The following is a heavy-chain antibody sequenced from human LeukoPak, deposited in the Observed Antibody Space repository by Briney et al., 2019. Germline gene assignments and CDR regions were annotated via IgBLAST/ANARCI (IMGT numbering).Heavy chain of an antibody. CDR3: ARVLSHCSSTSCYEYFQH. V-gene: IGHV1-69*05. CDR2: IIPIFGTA. J-gene: IGHJ1*01. Sequence: SVKVSCKASGYTFTSYDISWVRQAPGQGLEWMGGIIPIFGTANYAQKFQGRVTITTDESTSTAYMELSSLRSEDTAVYYCARVLSHCSSTSCYEYFQHWGQGTLVTVSS. D-gene: IGHD2-2*01. CDR1: GYTFTSYD.